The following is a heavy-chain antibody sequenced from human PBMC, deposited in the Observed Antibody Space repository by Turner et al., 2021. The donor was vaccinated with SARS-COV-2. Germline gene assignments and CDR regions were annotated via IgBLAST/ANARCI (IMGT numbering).Heavy chain of an antibody. J-gene: IGHJ5*02. Sequence: QLQLQESGPGLVTPSETLSLTCTVSGDSISRFSYYWGWIRQPPGKGREWIGSVHFFGNTYYNPSLKSRATIAIDTSKNKFSLSLSHVTAADTAVYYGARSGRSQSRWNWFDPWGQGSLVTVSS. D-gene: IGHD5-12*01. CDR3: ARSGRSQSRWNWFDP. CDR1: GDSISRFSYY. V-gene: IGHV4-39*01. CDR2: VHFFGNT.